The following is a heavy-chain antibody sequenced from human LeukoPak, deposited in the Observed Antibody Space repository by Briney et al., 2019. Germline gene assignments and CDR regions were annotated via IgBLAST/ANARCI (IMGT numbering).Heavy chain of an antibody. Sequence: PSETLSLTCTVSGGSISSYYWSWIRQPPGKGLEWIGYIYYSGSTNHNPSLKSRVTISVDTSKNQFSLKLSSVTAADTAVYYCARSGQVGWIIMDVWGKGTTVTVSS. CDR2: IYYSGST. D-gene: IGHD3-10*01. V-gene: IGHV4-59*01. CDR1: GGSISSYY. J-gene: IGHJ6*03. CDR3: ARSGQVGWIIMDV.